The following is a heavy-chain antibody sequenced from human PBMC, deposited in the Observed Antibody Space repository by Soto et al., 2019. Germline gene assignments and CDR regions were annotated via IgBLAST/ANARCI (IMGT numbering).Heavy chain of an antibody. CDR1: GFTVSSNY. CDR3: ARGFRYCSGGSCYDY. CDR2: IYSGGST. V-gene: IGHV3-53*04. D-gene: IGHD2-15*01. Sequence: EVQLVESGGGLVQPGGSLRLSCAASGFTVSSNYMSWVRQAPGKGLEWVSVIYSGGSTYYADSVKGRFTISRHNSKNTLYLQMNRLGAEDTAVYYCARGFRYCSGGSCYDYWGQGTLVTVSS. J-gene: IGHJ4*02.